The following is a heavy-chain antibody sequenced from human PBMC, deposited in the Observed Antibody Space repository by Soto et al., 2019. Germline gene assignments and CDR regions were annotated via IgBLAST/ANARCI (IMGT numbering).Heavy chain of an antibody. CDR3: AKALDDWRRPGDY. Sequence: VQLLESGGGLVQPGGSLRLSCAASGFTFSSYAMSWVRQAPGKGLEWVSSISISDNTYYADSVKGRFTISRDKSRNTLSLQMNSLRDEDTAVYYCAKALDDWRRPGDYWGQGTLVTVSS. J-gene: IGHJ4*02. D-gene: IGHD3-9*01. CDR1: GFTFSSYA. V-gene: IGHV3-23*01. CDR2: ISISDNT.